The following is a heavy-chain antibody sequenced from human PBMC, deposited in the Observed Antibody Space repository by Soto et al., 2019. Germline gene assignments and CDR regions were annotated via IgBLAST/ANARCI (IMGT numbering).Heavy chain of an antibody. CDR2: ISGYNGDA. CDR3: AKNGHPPYYAYGLDV. J-gene: IGHJ6*02. D-gene: IGHD3-16*01. V-gene: IGHV1-18*01. Sequence: QGQLVQSGAEVKMPGASVKVSCKASGYTFTRYGISWVRQAPGQGLQWMGWISGYNGDANYAQRFQGRVSMTIDTSTTTAYMELRTLISDDTAVYYCAKNGHPPYYAYGLDVWGQGTTVTVSS. CDR1: GYTFTRYG.